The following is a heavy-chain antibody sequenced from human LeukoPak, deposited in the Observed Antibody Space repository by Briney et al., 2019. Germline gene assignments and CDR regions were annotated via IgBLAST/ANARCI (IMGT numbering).Heavy chain of an antibody. CDR2: INTDGSST. V-gene: IGHV3-74*01. Sequence: GGSLRLSCAASGFTFSSYWMHWVRQVPGKGLVWVSRINTDGSSTTYADSAKGRFTISRDNTENTLYLQMSSLRAEDTAVYYCAREWKKTGAFDHWGQGTLVTVSS. D-gene: IGHD1-1*01. J-gene: IGHJ4*02. CDR1: GFTFSSYW. CDR3: AREWKKTGAFDH.